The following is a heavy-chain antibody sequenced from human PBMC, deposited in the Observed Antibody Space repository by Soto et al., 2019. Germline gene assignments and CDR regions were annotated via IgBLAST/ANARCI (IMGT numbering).Heavy chain of an antibody. V-gene: IGHV3-23*01. D-gene: IGHD5-18*01. Sequence: GGSLRLSCAASGFTFSSYAMSWVRQAPGKGLEWVSAISGSGGSTIYADSVKGLFTISRDNSKNTLYLQMNSLSAEDKAVYYCERDFADTNYYYYYGMDVWGQGTTVTVSS. CDR1: GFTFSSYA. CDR2: ISGSGGST. J-gene: IGHJ6*02. CDR3: ERDFADTNYYYYYGMDV.